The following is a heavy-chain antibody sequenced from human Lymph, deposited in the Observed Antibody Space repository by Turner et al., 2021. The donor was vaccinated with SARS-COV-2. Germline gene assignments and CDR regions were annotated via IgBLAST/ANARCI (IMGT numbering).Heavy chain of an antibody. CDR1: GYTFTSYD. J-gene: IGHJ5*02. CDR3: ARAAQLTVWFDP. Sequence: QEQLVQSGAEVKKPGASVKVSCKASGYTFTSYDINWVRPATGQGREWMGWMNPNSGNTGYAQKFQGRVTMTRNTPISTAYMELSSLRSEDTAVYYCARAAQLTVWFDPWGQGTLVTVSS. D-gene: IGHD3-9*01. V-gene: IGHV1-8*01. CDR2: MNPNSGNT.